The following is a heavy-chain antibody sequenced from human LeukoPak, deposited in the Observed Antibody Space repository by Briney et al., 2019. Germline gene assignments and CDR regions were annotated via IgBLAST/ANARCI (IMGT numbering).Heavy chain of an antibody. V-gene: IGHV3-23*01. CDR3: AELGITMIGGV. D-gene: IGHD3-10*02. CDR2: ISGSGVST. CDR1: GFTFRTSG. Sequence: GGSLRLSCAASGFTFRTSGMSWVRQAPGKGLEWVSAISGSGVSTYYADSVKGRFTISRDNAKNSLYLQMNSLRAEDTAVYYCAELGITMIGGVWGKGTTVTISS. J-gene: IGHJ6*04.